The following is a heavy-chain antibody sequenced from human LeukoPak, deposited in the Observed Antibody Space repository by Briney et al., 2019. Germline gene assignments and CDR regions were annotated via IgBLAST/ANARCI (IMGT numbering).Heavy chain of an antibody. D-gene: IGHD3-22*01. CDR2: IYYSGST. Sequence: SETLSLTCTVSGGSISSSSYYWGWIRQPPGKGLEWIGSIYYSGSTYYNPSLKSRVTISVDTSKNQFSLKLSSVTAADTAVYYCARGRRYYYDSSGYFVGQYYFDYWGQGTLVTVSS. CDR3: ARGRRYYYDSSGYFVGQYYFDY. CDR1: GGSISSSSYY. J-gene: IGHJ4*02. V-gene: IGHV4-39*07.